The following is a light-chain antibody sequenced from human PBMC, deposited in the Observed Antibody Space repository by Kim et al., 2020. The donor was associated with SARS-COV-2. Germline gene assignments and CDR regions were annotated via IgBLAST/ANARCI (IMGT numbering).Light chain of an antibody. Sequence: LSPGERSTLSCRASQSVSSSYLAWYQQKPGQAPRLLIYGASSRATGIPDRFSGSGSGTDFTLTISRLEPEDFAVYYCQQYGSSRTFGQGTKVDIK. CDR1: QSVSSSY. CDR3: QQYGSSRT. CDR2: GAS. V-gene: IGKV3-20*01. J-gene: IGKJ1*01.